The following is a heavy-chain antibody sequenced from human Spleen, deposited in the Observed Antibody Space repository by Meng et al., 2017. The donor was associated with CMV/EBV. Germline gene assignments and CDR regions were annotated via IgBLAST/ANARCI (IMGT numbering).Heavy chain of an antibody. V-gene: IGHV3-74*01. Sequence: ASGFTFSSYWMHWVRQAPGKGLVWVSRINSDGSSTSYADSVKGRFTISRDNAKNTLYLQMNSLRAEDTAVYYCARDHYSSSSHFDYWGQGTLVTVSS. CDR1: GFTFSSYW. J-gene: IGHJ4*02. D-gene: IGHD6-6*01. CDR2: INSDGSST. CDR3: ARDHYSSSSHFDY.